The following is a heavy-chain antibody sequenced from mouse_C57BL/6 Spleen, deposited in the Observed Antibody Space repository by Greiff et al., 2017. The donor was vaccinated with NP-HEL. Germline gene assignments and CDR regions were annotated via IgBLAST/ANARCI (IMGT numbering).Heavy chain of an antibody. J-gene: IGHJ4*01. V-gene: IGHV6-3*01. D-gene: IGHD4-1*01. CDR1: GFTFSNYW. CDR2: IRLKSDNYAT. CDR3: TVNWDDAMDY. Sequence: EVKLVESGGGLVQPGGSMKLSCVASGFTFSNYWMNWVRQSPEKGLEWVAQIRLKSDNYATHYAESVKGRFTISRDDSKSSVYLQMNNLRAEDTGIYYCTVNWDDAMDYWGQGTSVTVSS.